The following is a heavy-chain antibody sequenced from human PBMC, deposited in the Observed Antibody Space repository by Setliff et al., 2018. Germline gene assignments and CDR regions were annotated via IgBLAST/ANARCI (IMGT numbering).Heavy chain of an antibody. J-gene: IGHJ4*02. CDR1: GGSMITNDYF. CDR3: AEGGGRYHSDS. V-gene: IGHV4-39*07. Sequence: SETLSLTCTVSGGSMITNDYFWGWIRQPPGTGLEWIGSIYYSGDTYYNPSLKSRATVSVDTSKNQFSLKLSSVTAADTAVYYCAEGGGRYHSDSWGQGILVTVSS. CDR2: IYYSGDT. D-gene: IGHD1-1*01.